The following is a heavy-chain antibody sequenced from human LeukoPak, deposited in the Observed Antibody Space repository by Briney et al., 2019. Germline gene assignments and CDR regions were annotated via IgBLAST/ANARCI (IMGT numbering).Heavy chain of an antibody. V-gene: IGHV3-23*01. CDR3: AKDVVSSEGDY. CDR2: ISGSGGST. Sequence: MSWVRQXXGKGLEWVSAISGSGGSTYYADSVKGRFTISRDNSKNTLYLQMNSLRAEDTAVYYCAKDVVSSEGDYWGQGTLVTVSS. J-gene: IGHJ4*02. D-gene: IGHD5/OR15-5a*01.